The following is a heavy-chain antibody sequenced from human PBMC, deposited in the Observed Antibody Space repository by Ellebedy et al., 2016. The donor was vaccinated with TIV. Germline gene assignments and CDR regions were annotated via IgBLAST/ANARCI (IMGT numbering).Heavy chain of an antibody. D-gene: IGHD5-18*01. Sequence: ASVKVSCKASGYTFTGYYMHWVRQAPGQGLEWMGWINPNSGGTNYAQKFQGRVAMTRDTSISTAYMELSRLRSDDTAVYYCARDRYEEVDTAMPTNYWGQGTLVTVSS. CDR2: INPNSGGT. J-gene: IGHJ4*02. CDR1: GYTFTGYY. CDR3: ARDRYEEVDTAMPTNY. V-gene: IGHV1-2*02.